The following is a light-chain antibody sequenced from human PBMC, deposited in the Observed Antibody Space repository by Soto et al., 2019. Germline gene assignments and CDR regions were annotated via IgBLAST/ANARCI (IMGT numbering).Light chain of an antibody. V-gene: IGKV3-11*01. Sequence: EIVLTQSPATLSLSPGESATLSCMATRSVSSYLAWYQQKPGQAPRLLIYDASSRPTDIPARFSGSGSGTDFTLTISSLEPEDFALYYCQQRSNWPPFTFGQGTRLEIK. J-gene: IGKJ5*01. CDR2: DAS. CDR1: RSVSSY. CDR3: QQRSNWPPFT.